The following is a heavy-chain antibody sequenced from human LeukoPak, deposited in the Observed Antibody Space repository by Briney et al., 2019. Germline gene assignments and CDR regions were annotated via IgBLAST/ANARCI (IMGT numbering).Heavy chain of an antibody. CDR3: ASQKRELDY. Sequence: GGSLRLSCAASGFTFSSYSMNWVRQAPGKGLAWVSFIRYDGSKKHYADSVRGRFTISRDNSENTLYLQMNNLRPEDSAIYYCASQKRELDYWGQGTRVTVSS. D-gene: IGHD1-1*01. CDR2: IRYDGSKK. J-gene: IGHJ4*02. V-gene: IGHV3-30*02. CDR1: GFTFSSYS.